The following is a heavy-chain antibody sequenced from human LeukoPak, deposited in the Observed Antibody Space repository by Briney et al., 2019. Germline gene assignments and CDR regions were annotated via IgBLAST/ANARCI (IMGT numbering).Heavy chain of an antibody. J-gene: IGHJ4*02. CDR1: GFTFSDYA. Sequence: TGGSLRLSCAASGFTFSDYALGWVRQAPGRGLEWVATLSGSGAGTYYSGSVQGRFTISRDNSKRTLFLQMNGLRAEDTAFYYCAKAELGVDTFFDYWGQGTLVTVSS. CDR2: LSGSGAGT. V-gene: IGHV3-23*01. CDR3: AKAELGVDTFFDY. D-gene: IGHD3-3*01.